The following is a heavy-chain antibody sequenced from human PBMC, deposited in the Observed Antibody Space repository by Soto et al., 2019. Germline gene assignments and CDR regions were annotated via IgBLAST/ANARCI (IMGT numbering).Heavy chain of an antibody. CDR3: AEDQEGSSGLLDS. CDR2: ISGSGGST. CDR1: GFTFSSYA. V-gene: IGHV3-23*01. Sequence: GGSLRLSCAASGFTFSSYAMSWVRQAPGKGLEWVSAISGSGGSTYYADSVKGRFTISRDNSKNTLYLQMNSLRAEDMAVYYFAEDQEGSSGLLDSWGQGTLVTVSS. J-gene: IGHJ4*02. D-gene: IGHD6-6*01.